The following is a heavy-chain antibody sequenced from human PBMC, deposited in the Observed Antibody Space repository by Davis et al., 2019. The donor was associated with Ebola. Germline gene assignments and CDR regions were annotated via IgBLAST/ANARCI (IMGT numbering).Heavy chain of an antibody. Sequence: MPGGSLRLSCAVYGGSFSGYYWSWIRQPPGKGLEWIGEINHSGSTNYNPSLKSRVTISVDTSKNQFSLKLSSVTAADTAVYYCVRGGSGGYGMDVWGQGTTVTVSS. CDR1: GGSFSGYY. V-gene: IGHV4-34*01. CDR2: INHSGST. CDR3: VRGGSGGYGMDV. J-gene: IGHJ6*02. D-gene: IGHD3-10*01.